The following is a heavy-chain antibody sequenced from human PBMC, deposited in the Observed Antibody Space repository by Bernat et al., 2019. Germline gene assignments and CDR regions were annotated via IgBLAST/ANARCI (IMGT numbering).Heavy chain of an antibody. CDR1: GYTFTTYH. Sequence: QVQLVQSGGELKKPGASVKVSCKASGYTFTTYHMHWVRQAPGKGLEWMGILKSDGATTIYTQNFQGRVSITRDPSTSTVYMELSSLKSEDTAVYYCARESPDDYWFDPWGQGTLVTVSS. V-gene: IGHV1-46*01. CDR2: LKSDGATT. D-gene: IGHD2-21*02. J-gene: IGHJ5*02. CDR3: ARESPDDYWFDP.